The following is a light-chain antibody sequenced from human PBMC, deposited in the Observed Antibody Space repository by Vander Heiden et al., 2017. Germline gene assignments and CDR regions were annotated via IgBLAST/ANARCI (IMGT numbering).Light chain of an antibody. V-gene: IGLV4-69*01. J-gene: IGLJ3*02. CDR1: SEPGSYA. CDR2: INKDGSH. CDR3: QTGDSGMQV. Sequence: QLALTPSPSSSASIGASFPLTCTLASEPGSYASAWHQQQPEKGPRYLMKINKDGSHTKGDGIPDRFASSSSGAERHLLISSLQSEDEADYYCQTGDSGMQVFGGGTKLTVL.